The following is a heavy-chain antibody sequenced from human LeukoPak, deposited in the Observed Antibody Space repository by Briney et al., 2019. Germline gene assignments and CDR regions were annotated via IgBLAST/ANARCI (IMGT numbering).Heavy chain of an antibody. CDR2: ISSSSSYI. J-gene: IGHJ4*02. D-gene: IGHD5-24*01. Sequence: GGSLRLSCAASGFTFSSYSMNWVRQAPGKGLEWVSSISSSSSYIYYADSVKGRFTISRDNAKDSLYLQMNSLRTEDTAVYYCAREAWMATIPSSFDYWGQGTLVTVSS. CDR3: AREAWMATIPSSFDY. V-gene: IGHV3-21*01. CDR1: GFTFSSYS.